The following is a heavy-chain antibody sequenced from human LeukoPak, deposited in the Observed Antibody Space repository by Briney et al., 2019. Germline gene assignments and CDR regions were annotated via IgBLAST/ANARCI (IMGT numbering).Heavy chain of an antibody. CDR1: GYTFTRYH. J-gene: IGHJ5*02. V-gene: IGHV1-46*01. D-gene: IGHD3-10*01. CDR2: INPSGGST. Sequence: ASVKVSCKASGYTFTRYHMHWLRQAPGQGLEWMGIINPSGGSTRYAQKFQGRVTMTRDMSTSTVYMELSSLRSDDTAVYYCARGGYGSGSSPNNWFDPWGQGTLVTVSS. CDR3: ARGGYGSGSSPNNWFDP.